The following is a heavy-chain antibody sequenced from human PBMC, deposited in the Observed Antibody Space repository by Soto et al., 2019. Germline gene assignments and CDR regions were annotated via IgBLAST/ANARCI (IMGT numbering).Heavy chain of an antibody. CDR2: IRSIPDDGTT. CDR1: SFTLTNVW. J-gene: IGHJ4*02. D-gene: IGHD5-18*01. V-gene: IGHV3-15*07. CDR3: SHGYQQYFNS. Sequence: EVQLVESGGGLVAPGGSLRLSCGVSSFTLTNVWMNWVRQARGKGLEWVGRIRSIPDDGTTDFAAPVKGRFTISRDDSKNTLYLQMNSLKIEDTAVYYCSHGYQQYFNSWGQGTLVTVSS.